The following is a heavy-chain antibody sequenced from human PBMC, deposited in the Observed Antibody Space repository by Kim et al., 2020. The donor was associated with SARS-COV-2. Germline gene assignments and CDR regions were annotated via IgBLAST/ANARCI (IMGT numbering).Heavy chain of an antibody. CDR3: ARSPPDYSNQMDV. CDR1: GYSFTSYW. J-gene: IGHJ6*04. CDR2: IYPGDSDT. D-gene: IGHD4-4*01. V-gene: IGHV5-51*01. Sequence: GESLKISCKGSGYSFTSYWIGCVRQMPGKGLEWMGIIYPGDSDTRYSPSFQGQVTISADKSISTAYLQWSSLKASDTAMYYCARSPPDYSNQMDVWGKGTTVTVSS.